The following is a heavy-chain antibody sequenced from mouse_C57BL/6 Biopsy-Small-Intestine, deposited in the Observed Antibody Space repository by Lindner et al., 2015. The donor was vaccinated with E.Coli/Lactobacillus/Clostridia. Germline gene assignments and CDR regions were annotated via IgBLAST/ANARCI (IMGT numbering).Heavy chain of an antibody. Sequence: GQGLEWIGWIYPGNSNTKYNEKFKGKATLTVDTSSSTAYMQLSSLTSEDSAVYFCAREELWSAWFAYWGQGTLVTVSA. CDR3: AREELWSAWFAY. J-gene: IGHJ3*01. CDR2: IYPGNSNT. D-gene: IGHD1-1*02. V-gene: IGHV1-84*01.